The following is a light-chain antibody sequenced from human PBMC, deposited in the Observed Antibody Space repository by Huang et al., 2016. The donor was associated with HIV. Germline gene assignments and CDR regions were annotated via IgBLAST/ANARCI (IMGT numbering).Light chain of an antibody. V-gene: IGKV1-39*01. Sequence: DIQMTQSPSSLSASVGDRVTITCRASQSIGNYLQWYQQRPGKAPKLLIYTASSLQSGVPSRFSGSRSGTEFTLTISSLQPEDFATYYCQQSYTSPPYIFGPGTKLEIK. J-gene: IGKJ2*01. CDR1: QSIGNY. CDR3: QQSYTSPPYI. CDR2: TAS.